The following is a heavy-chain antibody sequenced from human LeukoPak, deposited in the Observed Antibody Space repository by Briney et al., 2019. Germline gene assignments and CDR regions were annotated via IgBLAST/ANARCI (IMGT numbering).Heavy chain of an antibody. CDR3: ARAEGYYDSSGYAGAFDI. CDR2: IYSGGST. J-gene: IGHJ3*02. Sequence: GGSLRLSCAASGFTVSSNYMSWVRQAPGKGLEWVSVIYSGGSTYYADSVKGRFTISRDNAKNSLYLQMNSLRAEDTAVYYCARAEGYYDSSGYAGAFDIWGQGTMVTVSS. CDR1: GFTVSSNY. D-gene: IGHD3-22*01. V-gene: IGHV3-66*01.